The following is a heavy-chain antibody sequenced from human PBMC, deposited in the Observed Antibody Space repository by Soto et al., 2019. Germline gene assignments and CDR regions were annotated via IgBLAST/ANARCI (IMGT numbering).Heavy chain of an antibody. Sequence: QVQLVQSGAEVKKPGSSVKVSCKASGGTFSSYTSSWVRQAPGQGLEWMGRIIPILGIANYAQKIQGRVTLSANKSTSTANMELSSLRSEDTAVDYCASPNPHRWSGVLFDSWGQETLVTVSS. J-gene: IGHJ4*02. D-gene: IGHD2-15*01. CDR1: GGTFSSYT. V-gene: IGHV1-69*02. CDR3: ASPNPHRWSGVLFDS. CDR2: IIPILGIA.